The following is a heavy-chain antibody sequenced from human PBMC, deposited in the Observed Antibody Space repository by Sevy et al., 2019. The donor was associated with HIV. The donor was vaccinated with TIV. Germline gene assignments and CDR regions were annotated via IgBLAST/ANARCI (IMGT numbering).Heavy chain of an antibody. J-gene: IGHJ4*02. CDR3: ARDGEYSTSWSDRYYFDY. V-gene: IGHV1-69*13. D-gene: IGHD6-13*01. Sequence: ASVKVSCKVSGGTFSSYGISWVRQAPGQGLEWMGGIIPIFVTTHYAQRFQGRVRITADESTRTVYMEVSSLRSEDTAVYYCARDGEYSTSWSDRYYFDYWGQGTLVTVSS. CDR1: GGTFSSYG. CDR2: IIPIFVTT.